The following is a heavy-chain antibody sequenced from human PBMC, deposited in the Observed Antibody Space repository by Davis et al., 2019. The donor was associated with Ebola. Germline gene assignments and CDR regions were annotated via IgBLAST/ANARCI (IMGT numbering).Heavy chain of an antibody. CDR2: ISSSGSTI. CDR3: VTEVIILMTSDF. D-gene: IGHD2-8*02. J-gene: IGHJ4*02. CDR1: GFTFSDYY. V-gene: IGHV3-11*01. Sequence: GGSLRLSCAASGFTFSDYYMSWIRQAPGKGLEWVSYISSSGSTIYYADSVKGRFTISRDNAKNSLYLQMNRLTTEDTAVYYCVTEVIILMTSDFWGQGSLVTVSS.